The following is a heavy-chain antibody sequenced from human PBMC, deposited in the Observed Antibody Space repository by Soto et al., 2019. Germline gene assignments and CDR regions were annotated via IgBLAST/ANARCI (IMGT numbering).Heavy chain of an antibody. J-gene: IGHJ6*02. CDR2: INHSGST. CDR1: GGSFSGYY. V-gene: IGHV4-34*01. Sequence: PSETLSLTCAVYGGSFSGYYWSWIRQPPGKGLEWTGEINHSGSTNYNPSLKSRVTISVDTSKNQFSLKLSSVTAADTAVYYCARLALLWFGELYDYYYGMDVWGQGTTVTVSS. D-gene: IGHD3-10*01. CDR3: ARLALLWFGELYDYYYGMDV.